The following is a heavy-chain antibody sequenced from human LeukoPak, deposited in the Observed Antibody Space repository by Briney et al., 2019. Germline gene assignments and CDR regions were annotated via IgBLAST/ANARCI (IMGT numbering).Heavy chain of an antibody. CDR3: AKDIGEFSGYHY. CDR2: ISWNSGSI. V-gene: IGHV3-9*01. CDR1: GFTFDDYA. J-gene: IGHJ4*02. D-gene: IGHD5-12*01. Sequence: GGSLRLSCAASGFTFDDYAMHWVRQAPGKGLEWVSGISWNSGSIGYADSVKGRFTISRDNAKNSLYLQMNSLRAEDTALYYCAKDIGEFSGYHYRGQGTLVTVSS.